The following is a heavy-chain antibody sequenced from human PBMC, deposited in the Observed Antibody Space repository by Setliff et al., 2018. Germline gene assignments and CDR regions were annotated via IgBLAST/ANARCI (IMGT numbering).Heavy chain of an antibody. CDR2: LKYDGSES. CDR1: GFTFSSYG. J-gene: IGHJ3*02. D-gene: IGHD3-22*01. CDR3: ARDRISRYYDSGAHAFDI. Sequence: GGSLRLSCAASGFTFSSYGMHWVRQPPGKGLEWVANLKYDGSESFYLDSVKGRFTISRDNAKNSLYLQMNSLRAEDTAVYYCARDRISRYYDSGAHAFDIWGQGTMVTVSS. V-gene: IGHV3-7*03.